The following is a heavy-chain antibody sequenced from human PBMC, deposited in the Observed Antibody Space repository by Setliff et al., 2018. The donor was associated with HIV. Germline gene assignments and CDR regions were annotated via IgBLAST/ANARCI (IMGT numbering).Heavy chain of an antibody. CDR3: ARVVAAGSTIPLLIH. J-gene: IGHJ4*02. CDR1: GYTFTAYY. D-gene: IGHD1-26*01. Sequence: GASVKVSCKASGYTFTAYYMHWMRQAPGRGLEWMGWINPNSGGTDYAQKFQGRVTMTRDTSISTVYMELSRLRFDDTAVFFCARVVAAGSTIPLLIHWGQGTQVTVSS. CDR2: INPNSGGT. V-gene: IGHV1-2*02.